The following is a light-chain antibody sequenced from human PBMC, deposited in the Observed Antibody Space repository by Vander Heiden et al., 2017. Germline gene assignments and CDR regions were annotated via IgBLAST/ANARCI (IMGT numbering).Light chain of an antibody. V-gene: IGKV1-39*01. CDR1: QNITNY. CDR3: QQYHSLPRT. Sequence: DVQMTQSPSHLSASVGDSVSITCRASQNITNYLAWYQQTPGKAPKLLIHDASSLQPGVPSRFRGSGSGTDFTLTITSLQPEDLATYYCQQYHSLPRTFGQGTKVDLK. CDR2: DAS. J-gene: IGKJ1*01.